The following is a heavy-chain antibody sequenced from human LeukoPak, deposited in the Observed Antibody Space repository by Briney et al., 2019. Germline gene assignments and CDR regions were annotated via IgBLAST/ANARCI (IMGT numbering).Heavy chain of an antibody. CDR3: ARHVRGYSPFDY. CDR2: IYHSGST. Sequence: PSETLSLTCAVSGGSISSGGYSWSWIRQPPGKGLEWIGYIYHSGSTYYNPSLKSRVTISVDRSKNQFSLKLSSVTAADTAVYYCARHVRGYSPFDYWGQGTLVTVSS. V-gene: IGHV4-30-2*01. J-gene: IGHJ4*02. CDR1: GGSISSGGYS. D-gene: IGHD5-12*01.